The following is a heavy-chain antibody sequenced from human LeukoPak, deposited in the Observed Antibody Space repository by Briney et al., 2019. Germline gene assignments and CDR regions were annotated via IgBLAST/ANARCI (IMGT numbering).Heavy chain of an antibody. Sequence: GGSLRLSCAASGFTSSLYSMNWVRQAPGKGLEWVAVIWYDGTNKYYADSVKGRFTISRDNSKNTLFLQMNSLRAEDTAVYYCARAAYDSSGYLTLWGQGTLVTVSS. CDR1: GFTSSLYS. J-gene: IGHJ4*02. V-gene: IGHV3-33*08. CDR3: ARAAYDSSGYLTL. CDR2: IWYDGTNK. D-gene: IGHD3-22*01.